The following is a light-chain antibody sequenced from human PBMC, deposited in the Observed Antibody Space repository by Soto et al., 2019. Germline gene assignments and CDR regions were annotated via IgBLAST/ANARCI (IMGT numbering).Light chain of an antibody. CDR2: LEGSGSY. CDR3: ETWDSNTHV. CDR1: IGHSSYI. Sequence: QLVLTQSSSASACLGSSVKLTCTLSIGHSSYIIAWHQQQPGKAPRYLVTLEGSGSYNKGSGVPDRFSGSSAGADRYLTIANLQFVDEADYYCETWDSNTHVFGTGTKLTVL. J-gene: IGLJ1*01. V-gene: IGLV4-60*02.